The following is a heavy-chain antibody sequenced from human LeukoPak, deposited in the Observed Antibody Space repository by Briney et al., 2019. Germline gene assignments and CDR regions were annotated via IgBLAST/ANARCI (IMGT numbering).Heavy chain of an antibody. D-gene: IGHD4-11*01. CDR2: ISYDGSNK. Sequence: GRSLRLSRAASGFTFSSYGMHWVRQAPGKGLEWVAVISYDGSNKYYADSVKGRFTISRDNSKNTLYLQMNSLRAEDTAVYYCATSWNTGTLRSGWGQGTLVTVSS. V-gene: IGHV3-30*03. CDR3: ATSWNTGTLRSG. CDR1: GFTFSSYG. J-gene: IGHJ4*02.